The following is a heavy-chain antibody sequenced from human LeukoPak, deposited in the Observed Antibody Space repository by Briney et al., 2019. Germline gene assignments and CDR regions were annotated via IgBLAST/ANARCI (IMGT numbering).Heavy chain of an antibody. D-gene: IGHD3-9*01. J-gene: IGHJ4*02. Sequence: ASVKVSCKASGYTFTSYYMHWVRQAPGQGLEWMGWINPNSGGTNYAQKFQGRVTMTRDTSISTAYMELSRLRSDDTAVYYCARVYDILTGYYPNLDYWGQGTLVTVSS. CDR1: GYTFTSYY. V-gene: IGHV1-2*02. CDR2: INPNSGGT. CDR3: ARVYDILTGYYPNLDY.